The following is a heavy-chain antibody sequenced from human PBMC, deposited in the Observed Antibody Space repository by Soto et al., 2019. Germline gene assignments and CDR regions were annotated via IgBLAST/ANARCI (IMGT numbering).Heavy chain of an antibody. J-gene: IGHJ4*02. CDR2: TYYRSKWYN. V-gene: IGHV6-1*01. CDR1: GDSVSSNSAA. Sequence: PSQTLSLTCAISGDSVSSNSAAWNWIRQSPSRGLEWLGRTYYRSKWYNDYAVSVKSRITINPDTSKNQFSLQLNSVTPEDTAVFYCARDPTQGIAAAGEFNYWGQGTLVTVSS. D-gene: IGHD6-13*01. CDR3: ARDPTQGIAAAGEFNY.